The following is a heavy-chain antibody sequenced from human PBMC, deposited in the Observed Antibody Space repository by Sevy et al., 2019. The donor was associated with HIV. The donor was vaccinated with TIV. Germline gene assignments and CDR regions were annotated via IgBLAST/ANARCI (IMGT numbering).Heavy chain of an antibody. CDR1: GFTFNNFW. D-gene: IGHD3-16*01. Sequence: GGSLRLSCVASGFTFNNFWMAWVRQAPGKGLEWFANIKPDGSESNHVGSVKGRITISRDNAKNSLYLQMNSLTAEDTAVYYCARDVGGGYFDYWGQGTLVTVSS. CDR2: IKPDGSES. J-gene: IGHJ4*01. CDR3: ARDVGGGYFDY. V-gene: IGHV3-7*03.